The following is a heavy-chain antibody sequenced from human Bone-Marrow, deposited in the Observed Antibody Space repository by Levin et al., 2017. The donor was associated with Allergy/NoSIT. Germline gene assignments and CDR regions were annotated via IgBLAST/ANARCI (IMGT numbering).Heavy chain of an antibody. D-gene: IGHD4-17*01. CDR2: ISITSSDK. CDR1: GFPFSGSS. V-gene: IGHV3-21*01. CDR3: AREGDFGDSIDY. Sequence: LSLPCEASGFPFSGSSMNWVRQAPGKGLEWVSSISITSSDKYYGDSVKGRFTISRDNAENSLYLQMNSLRAEDTAVYYCAREGDFGDSIDYWGQGTLVTVSS. J-gene: IGHJ4*02.